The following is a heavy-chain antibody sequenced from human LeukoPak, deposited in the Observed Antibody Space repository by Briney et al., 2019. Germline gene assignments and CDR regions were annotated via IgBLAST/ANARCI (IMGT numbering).Heavy chain of an antibody. D-gene: IGHD3-22*01. V-gene: IGHV3-23*01. CDR3: AKRSADYYDSSGYSYYFDY. CDR1: GFTFSSYG. J-gene: IGHJ4*02. Sequence: GGSLRLSCAASGFTFSSYGMSWVRQAPGKGLEWVSAISGSGGSTYYADSVKGRFTISRDNSKNTLYLQMNSLRAEDTAVYYCAKRSADYYDSSGYSYYFDYWGQGTLVTVSS. CDR2: ISGSGGST.